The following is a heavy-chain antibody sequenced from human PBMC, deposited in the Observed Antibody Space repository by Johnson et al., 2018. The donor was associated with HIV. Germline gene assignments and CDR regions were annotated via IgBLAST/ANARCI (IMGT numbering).Heavy chain of an antibody. D-gene: IGHD6-19*01. V-gene: IGHV3-30*02. Sequence: DSVKGRFTISRDNSKHTLYLQMNSLRAEDTAVYYCAKALHSSRLAHAFDIWGQGTMVTVSS. CDR3: AKALHSSRLAHAFDI. J-gene: IGHJ3*02.